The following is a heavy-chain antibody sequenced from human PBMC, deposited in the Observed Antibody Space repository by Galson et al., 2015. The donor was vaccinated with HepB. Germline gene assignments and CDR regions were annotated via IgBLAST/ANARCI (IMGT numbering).Heavy chain of an antibody. CDR3: ARAPFFMTTVKVGGDYYYYYMDV. CDR2: IIPIFGTA. CDR1: GGTFSSYA. V-gene: IGHV1-69*13. Sequence: SVKVSCKASGGTFSSYAISWVRQAPGQGLEWMGGIIPIFGTADYAQKFQGRVTITADESTSTAYMELSSLRSEDTAVYYCARAPFFMTTVKVGGDYYYYYMDVWGKGTTVTV. D-gene: IGHD4-17*01. J-gene: IGHJ6*03.